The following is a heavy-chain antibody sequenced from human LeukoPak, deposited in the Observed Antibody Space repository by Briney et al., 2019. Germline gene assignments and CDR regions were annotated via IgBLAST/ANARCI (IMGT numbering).Heavy chain of an antibody. D-gene: IGHD2-15*01. CDR2: INPSGGST. Sequence: ASVKVSCKASGYTFTSYYMHWVRQAPGQGLEWMGIINPSGGSTSYAQKFQGRVTMTRDTSTSTVYMELSSLRSEDTAVYYCARDAAPYCSGGSCYPEAWFDPWGQGTLVAVSS. CDR3: ARDAAPYCSGGSCYPEAWFDP. J-gene: IGHJ5*02. CDR1: GYTFTSYY. V-gene: IGHV1-46*01.